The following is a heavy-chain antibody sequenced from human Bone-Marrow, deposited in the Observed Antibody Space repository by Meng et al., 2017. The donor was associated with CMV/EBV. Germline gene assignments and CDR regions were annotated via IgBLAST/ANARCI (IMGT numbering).Heavy chain of an antibody. CDR1: GFTFSSND. V-gene: IGHV3-13*01. D-gene: IGHD2-2*01. J-gene: IGHJ6*01. CDR2: IGTAGDT. Sequence: GESLKISCAASGFTFSSNDMHWVRQTTGKGLEWVSAIGTAGDTYYPGSVKGRFTISRENAKNPFYLQMNSLRAEDTAVYYCARGGGGCSSTSCRYYYYGMVVWGQGTTVTGSS. CDR3: ARGGGGCSSTSCRYYYYGMVV.